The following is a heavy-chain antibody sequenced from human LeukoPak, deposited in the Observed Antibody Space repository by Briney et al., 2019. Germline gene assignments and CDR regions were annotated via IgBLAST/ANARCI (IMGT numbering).Heavy chain of an antibody. V-gene: IGHV4-39*07. D-gene: IGHD3-16*01. CDR2: IYHSGST. CDR1: GGSISSGSYY. J-gene: IGHJ6*03. CDR3: ARAQGGFYYYYMDV. Sequence: SETLSLTCTVSGGSISSGSYYWGWIRQPPGKGLEWIGSIYHSGSTYYNPSLKSRVTISVDTSKNQFSLKLSSVTAADTAVYYCARAQGGFYYYYMDVWGKGTTVTVSS.